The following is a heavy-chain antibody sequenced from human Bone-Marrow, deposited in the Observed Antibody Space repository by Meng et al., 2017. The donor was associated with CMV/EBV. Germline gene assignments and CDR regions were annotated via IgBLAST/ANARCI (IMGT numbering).Heavy chain of an antibody. V-gene: IGHV4-34*01. CDR2: INHSGST. CDR3: ARGSSGWDYYYYGMDV. Sequence: SETLSLTCAVYGGSFSGYYWSWIRQPPGKGLEWIGEINHSGSTNYNPSLKSRVTISVDTSKNQFSLKLSSVTAADTAVYYCARGSSGWDYYYYGMDVWGQGTTVTVSS. CDR1: GGSFSGYY. D-gene: IGHD6-19*01. J-gene: IGHJ6*02.